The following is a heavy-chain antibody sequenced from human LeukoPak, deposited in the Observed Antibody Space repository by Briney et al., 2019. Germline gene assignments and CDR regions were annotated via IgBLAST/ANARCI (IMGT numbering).Heavy chain of an antibody. D-gene: IGHD3-22*01. CDR2: IYYSGST. J-gene: IGHJ4*02. CDR3: ARGVPDYYDSSGYWGYFDY. CDR1: GGSISSGGYY. Sequence: PSETLSLTCTVSGGSISSGGYYWSWIRQHPGKGLEWIGYIYYSGSTYYNPSLKSRVTISVDTSKNQFSLKLSSVTAADTAVYYCARGVPDYYDSSGYWGYFDYWGQGTLVTVSS. V-gene: IGHV4-31*03.